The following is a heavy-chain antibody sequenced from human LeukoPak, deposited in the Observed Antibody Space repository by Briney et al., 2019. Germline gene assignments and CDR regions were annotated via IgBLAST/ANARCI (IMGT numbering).Heavy chain of an antibody. V-gene: IGHV3-7*01. CDR1: GFTFSSYW. J-gene: IGHJ4*02. Sequence: GGSLRLSCAASGFTFSSYWMSWVRQAPGKGLEWVANIKQDGSEKYYVDSVKGRLTISRDNAKNSLYLQMNSLRAEDTAVYYCAREPHYYGSGSTTDYWGQGTLVTVSS. CDR2: IKQDGSEK. CDR3: AREPHYYGSGSTTDY. D-gene: IGHD3-10*01.